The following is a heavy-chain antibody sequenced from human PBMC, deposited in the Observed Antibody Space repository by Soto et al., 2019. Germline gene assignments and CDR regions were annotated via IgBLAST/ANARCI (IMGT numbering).Heavy chain of an antibody. D-gene: IGHD3-10*01. CDR1: GFTFRIDI. J-gene: IGHJ6*02. CDR3: ATYYGSGSYFPDHYYYGMDV. CDR2: IMPGSSTI. V-gene: IGHV3-48*01. Sequence: GALRLSCAASGFTFRIDIMNWVRQAPGKGLEWVSYIMPGSSTIYYADSVKGRFTISRDNAKNSLYLQMNSLRAEDTAVYYCATYYGSGSYFPDHYYYGMDVWGQGTTVTVSS.